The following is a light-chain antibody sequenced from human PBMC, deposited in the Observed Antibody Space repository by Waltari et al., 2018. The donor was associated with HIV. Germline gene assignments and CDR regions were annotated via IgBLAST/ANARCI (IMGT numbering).Light chain of an antibody. CDR1: ISDIGSYNL. CDR3: CSYAGGRVFVL. V-gene: IGLV2-23*02. J-gene: IGLJ2*01. Sequence: QSALTQPASVSGSPGQSITISCTGTISDIGSYNLVSWYQQYPGRAPKLIIYEVSKRPSGVSDRFSGSKSGNRASLTVAGLKVEDDADYYCCSYAGGRVFVLFGGGTRLTV. CDR2: EVS.